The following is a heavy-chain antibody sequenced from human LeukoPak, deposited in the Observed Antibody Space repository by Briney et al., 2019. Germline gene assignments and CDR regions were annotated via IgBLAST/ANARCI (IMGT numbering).Heavy chain of an antibody. CDR3: AGVPYCSGGSCYYGIGFDY. D-gene: IGHD2-15*01. CDR1: GGSFSGYY. V-gene: IGHV4-34*01. J-gene: IGHJ4*02. CDR2: INHSGST. Sequence: SETLSLTCAVYGGSFSGYYWSWIRQPPGKGLEWIGEINHSGSTNYNPSLKSRVTISVDTSKNQFSLKLSSVTAADTAVCYCAGVPYCSGGSCYYGIGFDYWGQGTLVTVSS.